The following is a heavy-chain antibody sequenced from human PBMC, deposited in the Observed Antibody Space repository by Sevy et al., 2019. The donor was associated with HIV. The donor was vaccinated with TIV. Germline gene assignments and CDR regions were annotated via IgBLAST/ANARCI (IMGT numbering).Heavy chain of an antibody. V-gene: IGHV3-13*01. CDR1: GFTFSSYD. CDR2: IGTLFDT. J-gene: IGHJ4*02. D-gene: IGHD6-25*01. Sequence: GGSLRLSCAASGFTFSSYDFHWVRQATGNGLEWVSTIGTLFDTYYPDSVKGRFAISRENAKNSFFLQMNNLRAGDTAIYYCARALAAAASYWGQGTLVTVSS. CDR3: ARALAAAASY.